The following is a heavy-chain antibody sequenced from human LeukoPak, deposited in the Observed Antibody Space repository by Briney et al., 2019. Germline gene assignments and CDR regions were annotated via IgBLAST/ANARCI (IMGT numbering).Heavy chain of an antibody. V-gene: IGHV3-30*04. CDR3: AREGPDYYDSSGYYRTRNAFDI. D-gene: IGHD3-22*01. Sequence: PGGSLRLSCAASGFTFSSYAMHWVRQAPGKGLEWVAVISYDGSNKYYADSVKGRFTISRDNSKNTLYLQMNSLRAEDTAVYYCAREGPDYYDSSGYYRTRNAFDIWGQGTMVTVSS. CDR1: GFTFSSYA. J-gene: IGHJ3*02. CDR2: ISYDGSNK.